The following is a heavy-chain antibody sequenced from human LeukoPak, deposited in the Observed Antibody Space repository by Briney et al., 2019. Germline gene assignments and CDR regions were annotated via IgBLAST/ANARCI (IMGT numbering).Heavy chain of an antibody. CDR2: ITTSSSYI. D-gene: IGHD1-14*01. Sequence: PGGSLRLSCAASGFTFSRYTMNWVGQAPGKWLEWVSSITTSSSYIYYAESVKGRFTISRDNAKNSLYLQMNSLRAEDTAVYYCARDRGNQRGYYYYYMDVWGKGTTVTVSS. CDR1: GFTFSRYT. V-gene: IGHV3-21*01. J-gene: IGHJ6*03. CDR3: ARDRGNQRGYYYYYMDV.